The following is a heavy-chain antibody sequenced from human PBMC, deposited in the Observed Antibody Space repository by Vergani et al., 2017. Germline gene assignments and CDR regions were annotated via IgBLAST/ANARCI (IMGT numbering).Heavy chain of an antibody. V-gene: IGHV4-34*01. Sequence: QVQLQQWGAGLLKPSETLSLTCAVYGGSFSGYYWSWIRQPPGKGLEWIGEINHSGSTNYNPSLKSRVTISVDTSKNQFSLKLGSVTAAGTAVYYCASGIAAAGTRYWGQGTLVTVSS. CDR2: INHSGST. CDR1: GGSFSGYY. CDR3: ASGIAAAGTRY. J-gene: IGHJ4*02. D-gene: IGHD6-13*01.